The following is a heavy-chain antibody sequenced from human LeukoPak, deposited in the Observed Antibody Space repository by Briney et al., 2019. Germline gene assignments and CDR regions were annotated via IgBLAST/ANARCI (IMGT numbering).Heavy chain of an antibody. CDR2: IIPIFGTA. V-gene: IGHV1-69*13. CDR3: ASDSTPNYYYYMDV. CDR1: GGTFSCYA. J-gene: IGHJ6*03. Sequence: SVKVSCKASGGTFSCYAISWVRQAPGQGLEWMGGIIPIFGTANYAQKFQGRVTITADESTSTAYMELSSLRSEDTAVYYCASDSTPNYYYYMDVWGKGTTVTISS.